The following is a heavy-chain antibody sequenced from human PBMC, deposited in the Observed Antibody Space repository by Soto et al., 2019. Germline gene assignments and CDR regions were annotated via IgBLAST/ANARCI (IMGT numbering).Heavy chain of an antibody. Sequence: QVQLQQSGPGLVKPSQTLSVTCVISGDSVSSNSSAWNWIRQSPSRGLEWLGRTYYRSKWYSDYEASVESRITVHPDTSKSHFSLQLNSVTPEDTAVYYCARGEQYSGRIFDYWGQGTLVTVSS. CDR1: GDSVSSNSSA. CDR2: TYYRSKWYS. CDR3: ARGEQYSGRIFDY. V-gene: IGHV6-1*01. J-gene: IGHJ4*02. D-gene: IGHD1-26*01.